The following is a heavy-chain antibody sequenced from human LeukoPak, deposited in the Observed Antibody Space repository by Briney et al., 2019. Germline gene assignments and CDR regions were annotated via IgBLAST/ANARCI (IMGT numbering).Heavy chain of an antibody. CDR2: ISTDGGST. J-gene: IGHJ4*02. D-gene: IGHD4-17*01. CDR1: GFTFSSYA. CDR3: VKRGRQGDYAYDY. V-gene: IGHV3-64D*06. Sequence: GGSLRLSCSASGFTFSSYAMHCVRQAPGKGLEYVSSISTDGGSTFYADSVKGRFTISRDNSKNTLYLQMSSLRSEDTAVYYCVKRGRQGDYAYDYWGQGALVTVSS.